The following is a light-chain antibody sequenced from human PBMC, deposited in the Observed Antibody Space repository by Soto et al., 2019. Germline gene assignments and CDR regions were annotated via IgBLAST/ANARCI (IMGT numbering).Light chain of an antibody. Sequence: EIVLTQSPATLSLSPGARATLSCRTSQSVGTYLAWYQHNPGQAPRLLIYDASNRATGNPARFSGSGSGTDFTLTISSPEPEDCAVYYCQQRYNWPNTVGQGTKLEIK. V-gene: IGKV3-11*01. CDR1: QSVGTY. J-gene: IGKJ2*01. CDR2: DAS. CDR3: QQRYNWPNT.